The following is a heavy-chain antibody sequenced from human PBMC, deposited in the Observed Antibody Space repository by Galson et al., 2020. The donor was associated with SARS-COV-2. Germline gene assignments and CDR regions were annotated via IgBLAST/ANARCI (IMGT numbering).Heavy chain of an antibody. CDR3: ARLGFPYGYRWGYYYGMDV. CDR2: IYPGDSDT. D-gene: IGHD5-18*01. CDR1: GYSFTSYW. J-gene: IGHJ6*02. V-gene: IGHV5-51*01. Sequence: GESLKISCKGSGYSFTSYWIGWVRQMPGKGLEWMGIIYPGDSDTRYSPSFQGQVTISADKSISTAYLQWNSLKASDTAMYYCARLGFPYGYRWGYYYGMDVWGQGTTVTVSS.